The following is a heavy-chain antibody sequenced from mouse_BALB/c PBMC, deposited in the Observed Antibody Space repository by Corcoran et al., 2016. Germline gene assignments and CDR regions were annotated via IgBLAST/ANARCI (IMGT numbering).Heavy chain of an antibody. D-gene: IGHD2-1*01. CDR3: ARNGNYVWFAY. Sequence: QIQLVQSGPELKKPGETVKISCKASGYTFTDFSIHWVKQAPGKGLKWMGWINTETGEPTYADDFKGRFAFSLETSASTAYLQINNLKNEDTATYFCARNGNYVWFAYWGQGTLVTVSA. V-gene: IGHV9-2-1*01. CDR2: INTETGEP. J-gene: IGHJ3*01. CDR1: GYTFTDFS.